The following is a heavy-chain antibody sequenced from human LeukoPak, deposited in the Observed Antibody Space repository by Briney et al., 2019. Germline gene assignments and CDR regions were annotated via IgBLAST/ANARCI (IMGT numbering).Heavy chain of an antibody. CDR1: GYTFTSYD. Sequence: ASVKVSCKASGYTFTSYDINWVRQATGQGLEWMGWMNPNSGNTGYAQKFQGRVTTTRNTSISTAYMELSSLRSEDTAVYYCARSLSCSSSSCYREPFDYWGQGTLVTVSS. D-gene: IGHD2-2*02. CDR2: MNPNSGNT. CDR3: ARSLSCSSSSCYREPFDY. J-gene: IGHJ4*02. V-gene: IGHV1-8*03.